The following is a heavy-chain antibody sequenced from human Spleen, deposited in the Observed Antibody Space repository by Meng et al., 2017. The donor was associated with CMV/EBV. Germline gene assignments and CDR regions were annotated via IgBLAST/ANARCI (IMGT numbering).Heavy chain of an antibody. V-gene: IGHV3-23*01. D-gene: IGHD5-18*01. J-gene: IGHJ4*02. CDR3: AKALGYSYGYEEY. CDR1: GFTFRSEA. CDR2: ISGSGGST. Sequence: GGSLRLSCAASGFTFRSEAMSWVRQAPGKGLEWVSVISGSGGSTSYADSVKGRFTISRDNSKNTLYLQMNGPRAEDAAVYYCAKALGYSYGYEEYWGLGTLVTVSS.